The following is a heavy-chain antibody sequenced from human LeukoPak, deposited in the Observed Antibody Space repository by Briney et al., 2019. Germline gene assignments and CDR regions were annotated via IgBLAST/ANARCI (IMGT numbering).Heavy chain of an antibody. Sequence: GGSLRLSCAAPGFTFSSYAMSWVRQAPGKGLEWVSAISGSGGSTYYADSVKGRFTISRHNSKNTLYLQMNSLRAEDTAVYHCARESTGDYGMDVWGQGTTVTVSS. CDR2: ISGSGGST. CDR1: GFTFSSYA. D-gene: IGHD7-27*01. J-gene: IGHJ6*02. V-gene: IGHV3-23*01. CDR3: ARESTGDYGMDV.